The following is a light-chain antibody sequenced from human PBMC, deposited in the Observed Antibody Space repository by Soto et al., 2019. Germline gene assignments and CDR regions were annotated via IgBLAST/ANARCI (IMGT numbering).Light chain of an antibody. CDR3: QQYGSSPSWT. J-gene: IGKJ1*01. CDR1: QSVSNY. CDR2: GAS. Sequence: EIVLTQSPGTLSLSPGERATLSCRASQSVSNYLAWYQQRPGQAPRLLIYGASSRAAGIPDRFSGSGSGTDFTLTISRLEPEDFAVYYCQQYGSSPSWTFGQGTKVEIK. V-gene: IGKV3-20*01.